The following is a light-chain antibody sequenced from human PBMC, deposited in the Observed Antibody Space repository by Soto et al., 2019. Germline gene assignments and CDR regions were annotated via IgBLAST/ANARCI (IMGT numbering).Light chain of an antibody. CDR2: DNN. CDR1: SSNIGNNY. CDR3: ATWDSSLRGV. Sequence: QSVLTQPPSVSAAPGQKVTISCAGSSSNIGNNYVSWYQQLPGTAPKLLIYDNNQRPSGIPDRFSGSKSGTSATLGITGLQTGDEADYYCATWDSSLRGVFGTGTKVTVL. J-gene: IGLJ1*01. V-gene: IGLV1-51*01.